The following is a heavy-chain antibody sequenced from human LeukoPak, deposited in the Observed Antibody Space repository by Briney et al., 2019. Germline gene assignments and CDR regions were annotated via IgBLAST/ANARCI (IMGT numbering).Heavy chain of an antibody. Sequence: GGSLRLSCAGSGFTFSNYWMSWVRQAPGKGLEWVANIKQDGSEKYYVDSVKGRFTISRDNAKNSLYLQMNSLRAEDTAVYYCAREGVGMVRGVVDYWGQGTLVTVSS. V-gene: IGHV3-7*01. D-gene: IGHD3-10*01. CDR3: AREGVGMVRGVVDY. CDR1: GFTFSNYW. J-gene: IGHJ4*02. CDR2: IKQDGSEK.